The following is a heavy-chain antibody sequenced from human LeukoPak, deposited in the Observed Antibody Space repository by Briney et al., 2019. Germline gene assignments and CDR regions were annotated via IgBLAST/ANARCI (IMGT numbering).Heavy chain of an antibody. CDR3: ARRGYDYVWGSYRPFDY. Sequence: PSETLSLTCTVSGGSISSSSYYWGWIRQPPGKGLEWMGSIYYSGSTYYNPSLKSRVTISVDTSKNQFSLKLSSVTAADTAVYYCARRGYDYVWGSYRPFDYWGQGTLVTVSS. V-gene: IGHV4-39*01. D-gene: IGHD3-16*02. CDR2: IYYSGST. CDR1: GGSISSSSYY. J-gene: IGHJ4*02.